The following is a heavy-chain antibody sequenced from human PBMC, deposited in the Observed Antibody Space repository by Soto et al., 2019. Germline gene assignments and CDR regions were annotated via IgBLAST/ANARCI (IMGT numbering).Heavy chain of an antibody. CDR3: ARQDVARIYMDV. CDR1: GGSISSYY. V-gene: IGHV4-59*08. CDR2: IYYSGST. Sequence: SETLSLTCTVSGGSISSYYWSWIRQPPGKGLEWIGYIYYSGSTNYNPPLKSRVTISVDTSKNQFSLKLSSVTAADTAVYYCARQDVARIYMDVWGKGTTVTVSS. J-gene: IGHJ6*03. D-gene: IGHD5-12*01.